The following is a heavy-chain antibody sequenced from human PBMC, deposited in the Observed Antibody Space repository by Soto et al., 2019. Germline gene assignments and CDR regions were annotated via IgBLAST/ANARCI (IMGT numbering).Heavy chain of an antibody. CDR3: ARDLPTMDV. Sequence: GASVKVSCKASGYSFTSYYMQWVRQAPGQGLEWMGIINPNGGSTSYAQRFQGRVTMTRDTSTSTAYMELRSLRSDDTAVYYCARDLPTMDVWGQGTTVTVSS. CDR2: INPNGGST. V-gene: IGHV1-46*01. CDR1: GYSFTSYY. J-gene: IGHJ6*02.